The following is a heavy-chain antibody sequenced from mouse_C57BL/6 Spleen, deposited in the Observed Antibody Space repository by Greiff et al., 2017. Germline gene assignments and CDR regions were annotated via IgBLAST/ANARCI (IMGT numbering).Heavy chain of an antibody. CDR2: IYPGSGST. CDR1: GYTFTSYW. V-gene: IGHV1-55*01. D-gene: IGHD1-1*01. Sequence: VQLQQPGAELVKPGASVKMSCKASGYTFTSYWITWVKQRPGQGLEWIGDIYPGSGSTNYNEKFKSKATLTVDTSSSTAYMQLSSLTSEDSAVYFCARWGTTVSRSRYFDVWGTGTTVTVSS. J-gene: IGHJ1*03. CDR3: ARWGTTVSRSRYFDV.